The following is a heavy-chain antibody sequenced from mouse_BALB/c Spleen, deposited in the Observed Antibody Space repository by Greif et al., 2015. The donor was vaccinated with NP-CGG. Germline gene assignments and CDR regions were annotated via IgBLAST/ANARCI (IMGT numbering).Heavy chain of an antibody. D-gene: IGHD2-2*01. CDR2: IYPGNGDT. Sequence: LQESGAELVKPGASVKMSCKASGYTFTSYNMHWVKQTPGQGLEWIGAIYPGNGDTSYNQKFKGKATLTADKSSSTAYMQLSSLTSEDSAVYYCARRRGYVPYAMDYWGQGTSVTVSS. J-gene: IGHJ4*01. V-gene: IGHV1-12*01. CDR3: ARRRGYVPYAMDY. CDR1: GYTFTSYN.